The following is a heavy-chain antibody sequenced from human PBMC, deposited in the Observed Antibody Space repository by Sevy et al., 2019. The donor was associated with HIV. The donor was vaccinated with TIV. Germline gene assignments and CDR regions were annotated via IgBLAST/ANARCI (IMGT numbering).Heavy chain of an antibody. D-gene: IGHD1-26*01. CDR1: GGSITSLY. CDR3: AGENAWGRGYS. V-gene: IGHV4-59*08. CDR2: IYYNGHI. J-gene: IGHJ4*02. Sequence: SETLSLTCTVPGGSITSLYWNWIRQPPGKGLEWIANIYYNGHINYNPSLKSRVTLSLDTSKNQFSLRLSSVTAADTAMYYCAGENAWGRGYSWGQGTLLTVSS.